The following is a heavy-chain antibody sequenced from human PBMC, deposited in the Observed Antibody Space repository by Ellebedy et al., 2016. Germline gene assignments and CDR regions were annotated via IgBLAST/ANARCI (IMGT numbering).Heavy chain of an antibody. J-gene: IGHJ4*02. CDR2: IYYSGST. Sequence: SETLSLTCTVSGGSISSSSYYWGWIRQPPGKGLEWIGSIYYSGSTYYNPSLKSRVTISVDTSKDQFSLKLSSVTAADTAVYYCATRSYDFWSGYPHYFDYWGQGTLVTVSS. CDR3: ATRSYDFWSGYPHYFDY. D-gene: IGHD3-3*01. CDR1: GGSISSSSYY. V-gene: IGHV4-39*07.